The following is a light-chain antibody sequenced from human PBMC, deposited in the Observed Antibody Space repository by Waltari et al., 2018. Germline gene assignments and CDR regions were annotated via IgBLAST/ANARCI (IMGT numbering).Light chain of an antibody. CDR1: SLKNYF. Sequence: SSELTQDPAVSVALGQTVRITCQGASLKNYFENWYRQKPGQAPLLVMNGKNNRPSGIPDRFSGSYSGDTASLTITGAQAEDEADYYCNSRDSNGNPFVFGPATKVTVL. J-gene: IGLJ1*01. CDR2: GKN. V-gene: IGLV3-19*01. CDR3: NSRDSNGNPFV.